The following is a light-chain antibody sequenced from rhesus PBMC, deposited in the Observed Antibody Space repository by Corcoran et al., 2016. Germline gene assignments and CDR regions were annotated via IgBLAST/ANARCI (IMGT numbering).Light chain of an antibody. CDR2: SAY. J-gene: IGKJ3*01. CDR3: QQYNDLLPT. CDR1: QSVGSY. V-gene: IGKV3-40*03. Sequence: EIVMTQSPATLSLSPGETATLSCRASQSVGSYLAWYQQKPGQAPKLLVHSAYFRATGIPDRFSGSGSRTDVTLTISSLEPEDVGVYHCQQYNDLLPTFGPGTKLDIK.